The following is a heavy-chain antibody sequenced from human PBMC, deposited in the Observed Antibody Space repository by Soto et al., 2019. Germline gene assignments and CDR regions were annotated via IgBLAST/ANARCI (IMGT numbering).Heavy chain of an antibody. CDR3: THRLVGSGQGY. V-gene: IGHV2-5*01. Sequence: QITLEETGPTLVKPTQTLTLTCTFSGFSLTTGRVGVGWIRQPPGKALEWLAVIHWNDDNHYSPSLKSRLTXPXTTSKNQVALTLTNMDPVDTATYYCTHRLVGSGQGYWGQGTLVTVSS. D-gene: IGHD2-15*01. CDR1: GFSLTTGRVG. CDR2: IHWNDDN. J-gene: IGHJ4*02.